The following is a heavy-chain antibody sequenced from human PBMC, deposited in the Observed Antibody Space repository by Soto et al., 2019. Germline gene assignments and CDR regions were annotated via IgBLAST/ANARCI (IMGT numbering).Heavy chain of an antibody. CDR1: GCSISSSNW. V-gene: IGHV4-4*02. D-gene: IGHD5-18*01. J-gene: IGHJ4*02. CDR2: IYHSGST. CDR3: ARTPWDGYTGYYCDY. Sequence: QVQLQESGPGLVKPSGTLSLTCAVSGCSISSSNWWSWVRQPPGKGLEWLWEIYHSGSTTYNPSLKSRVTISVDKSKNQFALKLSSVTAADTAVYSCARTPWDGYTGYYCDYWGQGTLVTVSS.